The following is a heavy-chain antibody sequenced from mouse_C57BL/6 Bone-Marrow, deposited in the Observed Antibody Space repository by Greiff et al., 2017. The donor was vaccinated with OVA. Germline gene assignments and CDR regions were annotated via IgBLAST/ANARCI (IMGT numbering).Heavy chain of an antibody. J-gene: IGHJ1*03. CDR3: ARGRYYGSLYFDV. CDR1: GYTFTSYW. Sequence: QVQLQQPGAELVRPGTSVKLSCKASGYTFTSYWMHWVKQRPGQGLEWIGVIDPSDSYTNYNQKFKGKATLTVDTSSSTAYMQFMSLTSEDSAVYDGARGRYYGSLYFDVWGTGTTVTVSS. D-gene: IGHD1-1*01. CDR2: IDPSDSYT. V-gene: IGHV1-59*01.